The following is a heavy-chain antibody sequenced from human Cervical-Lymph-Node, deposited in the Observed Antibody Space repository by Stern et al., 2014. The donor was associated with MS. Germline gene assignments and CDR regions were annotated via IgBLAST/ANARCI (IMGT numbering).Heavy chain of an antibody. V-gene: IGHV3-53*01. D-gene: IGHD1-1*01. CDR1: GFTVSRDY. J-gene: IGHJ4*02. Sequence: EVQLEESGGGVIQPGGSLRLSCTASGFTVSRDYMTWVRPAPGTGLEWVSLITNVGSTFYTDSVKGRFTISRDDSKNTVYLHMTSLRAEDTAMYYCARDTSSPERSDWWGQGTLVTVSS. CDR2: ITNVGST. CDR3: ARDTSSPERSDW.